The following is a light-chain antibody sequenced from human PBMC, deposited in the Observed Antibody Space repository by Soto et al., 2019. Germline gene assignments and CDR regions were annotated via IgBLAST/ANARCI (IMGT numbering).Light chain of an antibody. CDR3: QQYGSSPPR. Sequence: EIVLTQSPGTLSLSPGERATLSCRASQSVSSNYLAWYRRKPGQAPRLLVYGGSIRATGIPDMFSGSGSVTDCPLSNPRLEPEASAVYYFQQYGSSPPRFSPGTMVDIK. J-gene: IGKJ1*01. CDR1: QSVSSNY. V-gene: IGKV3-20*01. CDR2: GGS.